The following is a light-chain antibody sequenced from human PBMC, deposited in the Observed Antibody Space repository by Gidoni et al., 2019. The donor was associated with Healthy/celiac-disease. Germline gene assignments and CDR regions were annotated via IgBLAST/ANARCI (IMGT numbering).Light chain of an antibody. CDR3: QQSYSTPPT. J-gene: IGKJ1*01. Sequence: DIQLTLSPSSLSASVGDRVTIPCRASQSISHYLNWYQKKPGKAPKLLIYAASSLQSGVPTRFSGSGSGTDFTLTISSLQPEDFATYYCQQSYSTPPTFGQGTKVEIK. CDR2: AAS. V-gene: IGKV1-39*01. CDR1: QSISHY.